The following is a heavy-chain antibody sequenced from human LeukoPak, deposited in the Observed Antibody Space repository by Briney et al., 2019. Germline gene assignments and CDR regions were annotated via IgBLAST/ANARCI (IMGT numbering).Heavy chain of an antibody. CDR1: GFTFSSDY. Sequence: PGGSLRLSCADSGFTFSSDYMSWVRQAPGKGLEWVSIIYSGGCTYYAADVKGRFTISRDNSKNTLYLQMNSLRAEDTAVYYCARDNVTGRWFDPWGQGALVTVSS. J-gene: IGHJ5*02. CDR3: ARDNVTGRWFDP. CDR2: IYSGGCT. V-gene: IGHV3-66*01. D-gene: IGHD2-8*01.